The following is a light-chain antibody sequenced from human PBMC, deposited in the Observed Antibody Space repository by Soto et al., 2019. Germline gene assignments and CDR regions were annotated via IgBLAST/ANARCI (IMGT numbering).Light chain of an antibody. V-gene: IGKV2-28*01. J-gene: IGKJ1*01. CDR3: LQALQPPWT. CDR1: ESLLHSNGYNY. Sequence: DIVMTQSPLSLPVTPGEPASISCRSSESLLHSNGYNYLDWYLQKPGQSPQLLIFLGSNRASGVPERCSGSGAGTYFTLIISRVEAEDVGVYYCLQALQPPWTFGQGTKLDIK. CDR2: LGS.